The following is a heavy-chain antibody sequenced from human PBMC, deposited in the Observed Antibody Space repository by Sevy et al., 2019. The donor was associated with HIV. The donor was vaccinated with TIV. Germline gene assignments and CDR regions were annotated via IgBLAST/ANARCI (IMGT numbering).Heavy chain of an antibody. CDR2: INPNSGGT. CDR1: GYTFTGYY. V-gene: IGHV1-2*02. J-gene: IGHJ4*02. D-gene: IGHD3-3*01. CDR3: ARVGHDYDFWGGERVVFDY. Sequence: ASVKVSCKASGYTFTGYYMHWVRQAPGQGLEWMGWINPNSGGTNYAQKFQGRVTMTRDTSISTAYMELSRLRSDDTAVYYCARVGHDYDFWGGERVVFDYWGQGTLVTVSS.